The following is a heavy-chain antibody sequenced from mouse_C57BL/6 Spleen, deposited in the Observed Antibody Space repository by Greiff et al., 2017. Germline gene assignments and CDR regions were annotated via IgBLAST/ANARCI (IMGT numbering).Heavy chain of an antibody. CDR2: INPSTGGT. D-gene: IGHD2-4*01. CDR3: AEGIMITSSYYAMDY. J-gene: IGHJ4*01. CDR1: GYSFTGYY. Sequence: EVHLVESGPELVKPGASVKISCKASGYSFTGYYMNWVKQSPEKSLEWIGEINPSTGGTTYNQKFKAKATLTVDKSSSTAYMQLKSLTSEDSAVYYCAEGIMITSSYYAMDYWGQGTSVTVSS. V-gene: IGHV1-42*01.